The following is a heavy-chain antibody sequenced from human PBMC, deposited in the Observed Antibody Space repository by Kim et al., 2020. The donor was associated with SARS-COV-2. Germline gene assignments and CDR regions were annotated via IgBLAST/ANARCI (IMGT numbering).Heavy chain of an antibody. CDR3: AWGILTGYTNYGMDV. Sequence: SVKVSCQASGGTFSSYAISWVRQAPGQGLEWMGRIIPILGIANYAQKFQGRVTITADKSTSTAYMELSSLRSEDTAVYYCAWGILTGYTNYGMDVWGQGTTVTVSS. CDR2: IIPILGIA. J-gene: IGHJ6*02. CDR1: GGTFSSYA. V-gene: IGHV1-69*04. D-gene: IGHD3-9*01.